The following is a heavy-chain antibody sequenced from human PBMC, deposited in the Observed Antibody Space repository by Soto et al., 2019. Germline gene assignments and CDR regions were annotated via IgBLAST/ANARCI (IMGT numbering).Heavy chain of an antibody. CDR1: GFTFSNYG. J-gene: IGHJ5*02. CDR3: ATSQRRYCFSTRCYNDPNNRFDP. V-gene: IGHV3-30*03. D-gene: IGHD2-2*01. Sequence: PGGSLRLSCAASGFTFSNYGMYWVRQAPGKGLEWVAFISYDGSSKFYADPMKGRHTISRDNSKNTLYLQMNSLRAEDTAVYYCATSQRRYCFSTRCYNDPNNRFDPWGQGTLVTVSS. CDR2: ISYDGSSK.